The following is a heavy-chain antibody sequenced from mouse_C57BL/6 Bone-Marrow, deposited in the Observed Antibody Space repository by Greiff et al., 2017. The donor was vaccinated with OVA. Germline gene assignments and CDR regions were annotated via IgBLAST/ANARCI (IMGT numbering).Heavy chain of an antibody. J-gene: IGHJ3*01. V-gene: IGHV1-59*01. CDR3: VPIYDGYAWFAY. CDR2: IDPSDSYT. Sequence: VQLQQPGAELVRPGTSVKLSCKASGYTFTSYWMHWVKQRPGQGLEWIGVIDPSDSYTNYNQKFKGKATLTVDTSSSTAYMQLSSLTSEDSAVYYCVPIYDGYAWFAYWGQGTLVTVSA. CDR1: GYTFTSYW. D-gene: IGHD2-3*01.